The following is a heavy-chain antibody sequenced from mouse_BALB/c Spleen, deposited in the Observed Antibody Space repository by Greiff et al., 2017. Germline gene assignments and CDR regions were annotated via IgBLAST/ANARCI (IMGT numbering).Heavy chain of an antibody. CDR1: GYTFSSYW. CDR3: ARPLQLAWFAY. Sequence: VQLQQSGAELMKPGASVKISCKATGYTFSSYWIEWVKQRPGHGLEWIGEILPGSGSTNYNEKFKGKATFTADTSSNTAYMQLSSLTSEDSAVYYCARPLQLAWFAYWGQGTLVTVSA. CDR2: ILPGSGST. V-gene: IGHV1-9*01. D-gene: IGHD4-1*02. J-gene: IGHJ3*01.